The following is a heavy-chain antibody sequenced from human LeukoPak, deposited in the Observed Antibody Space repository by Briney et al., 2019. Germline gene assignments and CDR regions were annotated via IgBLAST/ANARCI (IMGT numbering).Heavy chain of an antibody. CDR2: INPNSGGT. CDR3: AREMSSYEFWIAAAVYVGY. D-gene: IGHD6-13*01. CDR1: GYTFTGYY. V-gene: IGHV1-2*02. Sequence: GASVKVSCKASGYTFTGYYMHWVRQAPGQGLEWMGWINPNSGGTNYAQKFQGRVTMTRDTSISTAYMELSRLRSDDTAVYYCAREMSSYEFWIAAAVYVGYWGQGTLVTVSS. J-gene: IGHJ4*02.